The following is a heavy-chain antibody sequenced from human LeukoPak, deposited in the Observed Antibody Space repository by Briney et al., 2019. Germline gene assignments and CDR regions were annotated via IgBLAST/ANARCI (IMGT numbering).Heavy chain of an antibody. V-gene: IGHV4-61*02. CDR3: ARRMVDYYYGMDV. CDR2: IYTSGST. CDR1: GGSISSGSYY. D-gene: IGHD2-15*01. J-gene: IGHJ6*02. Sequence: SQTLSLTCTVSGGSISSGSYYWSWIRQPAGKGLEWIGRIYTSGSTNYNPSLKSRVTISVDTSKNQFSLKLSSVTAADTAVYYCARRMVDYYYGMDVLGQGTTVTVSS.